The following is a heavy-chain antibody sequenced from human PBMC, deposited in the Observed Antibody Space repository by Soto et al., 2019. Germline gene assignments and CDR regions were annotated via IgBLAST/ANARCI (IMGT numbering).Heavy chain of an antibody. D-gene: IGHD1-1*01. Sequence: QVQLAQSGAEVKKPGASVKVSCKASGYTFTNYAVHWVRQAPGQRLEWMGWINTANGNTKYSQKCLGRVTITEDASAPTAYMELSSLSSEDTAVYYCARETVPTVSPLSSSDLWGQGTLVTVSS. CDR1: GYTFTNYA. CDR2: INTANGNT. CDR3: ARETVPTVSPLSSSDL. J-gene: IGHJ3*01. V-gene: IGHV1-3*04.